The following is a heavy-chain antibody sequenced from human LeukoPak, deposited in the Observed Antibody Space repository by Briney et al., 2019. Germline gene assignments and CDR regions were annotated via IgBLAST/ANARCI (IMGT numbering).Heavy chain of an antibody. V-gene: IGHV6-1*01. J-gene: IGHJ4*02. CDR1: GDRVSINNAA. Sequence: SQTLSLTCAISGDRVSINNAAWNWIRQSPSRGLEWLGRTYHRSRWYYDYAASVKSRITIGPDTSKNQFSLQLNSVTPEDTAVYYCARGQRGNTLSLFEYWGQGTLVTVSS. D-gene: IGHD1/OR15-1a*01. CDR2: TYHRSRWYY. CDR3: ARGQRGNTLSLFEY.